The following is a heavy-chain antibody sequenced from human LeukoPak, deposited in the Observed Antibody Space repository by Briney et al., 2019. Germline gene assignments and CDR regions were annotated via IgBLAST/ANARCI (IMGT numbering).Heavy chain of an antibody. CDR2: IYYSGST. J-gene: IGHJ4*02. CDR3: ARPTTVVTRIDY. V-gene: IGHV4-30-4*01. D-gene: IGHD4-23*01. CDR1: GGSISSGDYY. Sequence: SETLSLTCTVSGGSISSGDYYWSWIRQPPGKGLEWIGYIYYSGSTYYNPSLKSRVTISVDTSKNQFSLKLSSVTAADTAVYYCARPTTVVTRIDYWGQGTLVTVSS.